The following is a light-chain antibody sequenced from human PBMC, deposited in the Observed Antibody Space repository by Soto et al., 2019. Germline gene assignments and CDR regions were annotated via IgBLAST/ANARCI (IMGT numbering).Light chain of an antibody. CDR1: QSVGSQ. V-gene: IGKV3-20*01. J-gene: IGKJ5*01. CDR2: DAS. CDR3: QHYGSSPPIT. Sequence: EIVLTQSPATLSLSPGERATLSCRASQSVGSQLAWYQQKPGQAPRLLIYDASNRATGIPARFSGSGSGTDFTLTISRLEPEDFAVYYCQHYGSSPPITFGQGTRLEIK.